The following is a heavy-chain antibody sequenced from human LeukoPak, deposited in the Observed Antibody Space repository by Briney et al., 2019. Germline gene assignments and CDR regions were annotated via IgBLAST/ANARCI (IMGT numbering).Heavy chain of an antibody. D-gene: IGHD3-10*01. V-gene: IGHV3-7*03. CDR1: EFIFSDYW. J-gene: IGHJ5*01. CDR2: IKQGGREE. CDR3: ARDNGGWFDS. Sequence: GGSLRLSCVASEFIFSDYWMSWVRQAPGKGLEWVANIKQGGREEKYVGSVRGRFAISRDDAKSTLFLQMDSLSGDDTAVYYCARDNGGWFDSWGRGTLVTVSS.